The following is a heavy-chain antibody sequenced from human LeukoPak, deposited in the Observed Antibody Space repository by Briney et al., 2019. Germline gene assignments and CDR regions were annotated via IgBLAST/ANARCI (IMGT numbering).Heavy chain of an antibody. D-gene: IGHD1-26*01. Sequence: PGGSLRLSCAASGFTFSSYGMHWVRQAPGKGLEWVAVISYDGSNKYYADSVKGRFTISRDNSKNTLYLQMNSLRAEDTAVYYCAKDLPTGATHYWGQGTLVTVSS. CDR2: ISYDGSNK. CDR3: AKDLPTGATHY. J-gene: IGHJ4*02. V-gene: IGHV3-30*18. CDR1: GFTFSSYG.